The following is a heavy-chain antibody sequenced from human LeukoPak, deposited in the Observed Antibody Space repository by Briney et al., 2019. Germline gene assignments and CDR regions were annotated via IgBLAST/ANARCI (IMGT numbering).Heavy chain of an antibody. V-gene: IGHV3-30*02. CDR1: GFTFSSYG. Sequence: GGSLRLSCAASGFTFSSYGMHWVRQAPGKGLEWVAFIRYDGSNKYYADSVKARFTISRDNSKNTLYLQMNSLRAEDTAVYYCAKGNYYGSSGSPDYYFDYWGQGTLVTVSS. J-gene: IGHJ4*02. CDR2: IRYDGSNK. D-gene: IGHD3-22*01. CDR3: AKGNYYGSSGSPDYYFDY.